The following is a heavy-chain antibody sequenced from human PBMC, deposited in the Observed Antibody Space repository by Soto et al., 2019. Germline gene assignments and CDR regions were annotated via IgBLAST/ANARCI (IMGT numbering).Heavy chain of an antibody. V-gene: IGHV1-18*04. CDR3: AREKFYGSSGYYVGNWYFDL. Sequence: QVQLVQSGAEVKKPGASVNVSCKASGYTFTTYSVTWMRQAPGQGLEWMGWINAFSGITKYAQNLQYRITTTTDTSTSTAYMELRSLRSEDTAIYYCAREKFYGSSGYYVGNWYFDLWGRGTLVTVSS. J-gene: IGHJ2*01. CDR2: INAFSGIT. CDR1: GYTFTTYS. D-gene: IGHD3-22*01.